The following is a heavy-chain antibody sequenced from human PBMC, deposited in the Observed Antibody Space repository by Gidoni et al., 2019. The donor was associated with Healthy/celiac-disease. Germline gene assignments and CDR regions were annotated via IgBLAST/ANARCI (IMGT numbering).Heavy chain of an antibody. D-gene: IGHD2-2*01. CDR3: ARADCSSTSCPRSGYYMDV. J-gene: IGHJ6*03. CDR2: INPSGGST. CDR1: GYTFTSYY. V-gene: IGHV1-46*03. Sequence: AKASCKASGYTFTSYYMHWVRQAPGQGLEWMGIINPSGGSTSYAQKFQGRVTMTRDTSTSTVYMELSSLRSEDTAVYYCARADCSSTSCPRSGYYMDVWGKGTTVTVSS.